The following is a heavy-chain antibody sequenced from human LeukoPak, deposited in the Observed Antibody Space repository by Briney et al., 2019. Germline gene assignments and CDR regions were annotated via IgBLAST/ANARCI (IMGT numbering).Heavy chain of an antibody. D-gene: IGHD6-13*01. V-gene: IGHV3-7*04. CDR2: IKEDGSVK. CDR1: GFTFSRYW. CDR3: ARDIGASGI. Sequence: GGSLRLSCAASGFTFSRYWMSWVRQAPGKGLEWVANIKEDGSVKYYVESVKGRFTISRDSGKNSLYLQMNSLRAEDTAVYYCARDIGASGIWGQGTMVTVSS. J-gene: IGHJ3*02.